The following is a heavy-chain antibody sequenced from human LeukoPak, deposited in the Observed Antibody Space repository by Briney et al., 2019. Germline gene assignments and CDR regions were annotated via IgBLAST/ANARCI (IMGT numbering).Heavy chain of an antibody. CDR3: AKDPTHYRVWDYYETIGLSY. CDR2: ISGSGGST. Sequence: GGSLRLSCAASGFTFSSYGMSWVRQAPGKGLEWVSAISGSGGSTYYADSVKGRFTISRDNSKNTLSLQMNSLRAEDTAVYYCAKDPTHYRVWDYYETIGLSYWGQGTLVTVSS. D-gene: IGHD3-22*01. V-gene: IGHV3-23*01. J-gene: IGHJ4*02. CDR1: GFTFSSYG.